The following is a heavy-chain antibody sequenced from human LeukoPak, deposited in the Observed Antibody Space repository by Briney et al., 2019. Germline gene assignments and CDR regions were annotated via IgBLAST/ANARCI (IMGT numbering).Heavy chain of an antibody. CDR3: ASLLEGSSCWPFDY. CDR2: ISSSSTYI. CDR1: EFTFSSYS. J-gene: IGHJ4*02. Sequence: PGGSLRLSCAASEFTFSSYSMNWVRQAPGKGLEWVSSISSSSTYIYYADSVKGRFTISRDNAKNSLYLQMNTLRTEDTAIYYCASLLEGSSCWPFDYWGQGTLVTVSS. D-gene: IGHD1-1*01. V-gene: IGHV3-21*01.